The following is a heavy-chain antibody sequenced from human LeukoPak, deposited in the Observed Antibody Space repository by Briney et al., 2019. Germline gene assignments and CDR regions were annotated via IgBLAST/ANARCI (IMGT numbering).Heavy chain of an antibody. CDR2: INPHSGGT. D-gene: IGHD3-22*01. V-gene: IGHV1-2*02. CDR1: GYTFTHYY. Sequence: ASVKVSCKASGYTFTHYYMHWVRQAPGQGLEWMGWINPHSGGTNYAQNFQGGVTMTRDKSISKDYMELRRLRSDDTAVYYCTRDRNYYDSSGFYYAWGQGNLVTVSS. J-gene: IGHJ5*02. CDR3: TRDRNYYDSSGFYYA.